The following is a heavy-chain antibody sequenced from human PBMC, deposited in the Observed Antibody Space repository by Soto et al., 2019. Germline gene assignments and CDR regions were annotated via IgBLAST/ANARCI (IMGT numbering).Heavy chain of an antibody. CDR1: GFIFSKYA. D-gene: IGHD3-10*01. CDR3: AKNLIRGDGYVDFDY. CDR2: IYTGGATT. Sequence: GGSLRLSCTASGFIFSKYAMYWVRQAPGKGLEWLSTIYTGGATTHYADSVKGRFTISRDNSKNTLFLEMNSLRDEDTALYFCAKNLIRGDGYVDFDYWGQGTMVTVSS. V-gene: IGHV3-23*01. J-gene: IGHJ4*02.